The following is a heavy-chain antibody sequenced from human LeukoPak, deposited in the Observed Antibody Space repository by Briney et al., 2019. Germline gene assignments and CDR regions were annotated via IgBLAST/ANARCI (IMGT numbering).Heavy chain of an antibody. V-gene: IGHV4-38-2*02. J-gene: IGHJ3*02. CDR1: NYSISSGYY. CDR2: VYHSGST. Sequence: SETLSLTCTVSNYSISSGYYWGWIRQPPGKGLEWIASVYHSGSTSYNPSLKSRLTISVHKSKNQCSLKLSSVTAADTAVYYCARDTALFRAYDIWGQGTLVTVSS. CDR3: ARDTALFRAYDI.